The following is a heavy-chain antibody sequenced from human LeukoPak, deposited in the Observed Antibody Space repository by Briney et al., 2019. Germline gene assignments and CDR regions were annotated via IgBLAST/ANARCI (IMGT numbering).Heavy chain of an antibody. V-gene: IGHV3-23*01. J-gene: IGHJ4*02. CDR2: IGGGGRDT. D-gene: IGHD6-19*01. CDR1: GFTFRYYG. Sequence: GGSLRLSCAASGFTFRYYGMSWVRQAPGKGLGWVSAIGGGGRDTFYADSVRGRFTISRDNSKNTLYLQMSSLGPEDTAVYFCAKFRPLTSVAGTIFHYWGQGTLVTVSS. CDR3: AKFRPLTSVAGTIFHY.